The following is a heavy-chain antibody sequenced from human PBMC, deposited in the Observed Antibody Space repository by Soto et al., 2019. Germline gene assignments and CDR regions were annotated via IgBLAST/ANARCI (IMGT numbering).Heavy chain of an antibody. CDR1: GFTFSSYA. CDR2: ISYDGSNK. CDR3: AKGPLPISPPLWFDY. Sequence: QVQLVESGGGVVQPGRSLRLSCAASGFTFSSYAMHWVRQAPGKGLEGVAVISYDGSNKYYADSVKGRFTISRDNSKNTLYLQMNSLRAEDTAVYYCAKGPLPISPPLWFDYWGQGTLVTVSS. J-gene: IGHJ4*02. V-gene: IGHV3-30-3*01. D-gene: IGHD2-21*01.